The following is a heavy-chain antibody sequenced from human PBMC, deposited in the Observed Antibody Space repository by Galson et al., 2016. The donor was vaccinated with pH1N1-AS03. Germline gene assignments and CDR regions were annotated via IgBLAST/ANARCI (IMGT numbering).Heavy chain of an antibody. J-gene: IGHJ5*02. D-gene: IGHD2-2*01. V-gene: IGHV4-31*03. CDR2: IYDSGNT. CDR1: GGSISSGNYF. CDR3: ASVSLEYCSSTSCFRFDP. Sequence: TLSLTCTVSGGSISSGNYFWNWIRQHPGKGLEWIGLIYDSGNTFYHPSLKSRVSISVDTSKNQFSLKLNSVTAADTAVYYCASVSLEYCSSTSCFRFDPWGQGTLVTVSS.